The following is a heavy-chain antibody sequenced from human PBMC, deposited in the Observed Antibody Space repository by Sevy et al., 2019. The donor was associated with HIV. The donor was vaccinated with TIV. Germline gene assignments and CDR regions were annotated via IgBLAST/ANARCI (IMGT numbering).Heavy chain of an antibody. CDR3: SRDSGSYQNDY. CDR2: INSDGSST. V-gene: IGHV3-74*01. D-gene: IGHD1-26*01. CDR1: GFTLSSYW. J-gene: IGHJ4*02. Sequence: GGSLRLSCPASGFTLSSYWMHWVRQAPGKGLVWVSRINSDGSSTSYADSVKGRFTISRDNAKNTLYLQMNSLRAEDTAVYYCSRDSGSYQNDYWGQGTLVTVSS.